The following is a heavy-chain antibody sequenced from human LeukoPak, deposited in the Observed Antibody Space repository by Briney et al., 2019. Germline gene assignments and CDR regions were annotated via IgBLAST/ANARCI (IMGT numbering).Heavy chain of an antibody. CDR3: ARDGTSIVGSLDY. CDR2: IKQDGSEK. Sequence: PGGSLRLSCAASAFTFRDYWMNWVRQAPEKGLEWVASIKQDGSEKYYVDSVKGRFTISRDDAENSLYLQMNSLRAEDTAVYYCARDGTSIVGSLDYWGQGTLVTVSS. J-gene: IGHJ4*02. D-gene: IGHD1-26*01. V-gene: IGHV3-7*05. CDR1: AFTFRDYW.